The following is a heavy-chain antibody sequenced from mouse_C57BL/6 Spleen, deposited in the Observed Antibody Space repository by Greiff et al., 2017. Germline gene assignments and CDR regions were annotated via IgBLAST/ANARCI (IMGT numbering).Heavy chain of an antibody. D-gene: IGHD6-1*01. V-gene: IGHV1-50*01. CDR1: GYTFTSYW. Sequence: VQLQQPGAELVKPGASVKLSCKASGYTFTSYWMQWVKQRPGQGLEWIGEIDPSDSYTNYNQKFKGKATLTVDTSSSTAYMQLSSLSSEDSAVYYCAKGSSGGCFAYWGQGTLVTVSA. J-gene: IGHJ3*01. CDR3: AKGSSGGCFAY. CDR2: IDPSDSYT.